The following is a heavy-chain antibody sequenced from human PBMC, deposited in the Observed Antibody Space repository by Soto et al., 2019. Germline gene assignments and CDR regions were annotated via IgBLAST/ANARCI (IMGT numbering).Heavy chain of an antibody. D-gene: IGHD2-2*02. CDR1: GDSVGSNSVT. Sequence: SQTLSLTYAISGDSVGSNSVTWDWIRQSPSRGLEWLGRTYYRSKWYNDYAVSVKSRIIINPDTSKNQFSLHLNSVTPEDTAMYYCARLIGNSCFTDRGQGTLVTVSS. CDR2: TYYRSKWYN. V-gene: IGHV6-1*01. J-gene: IGHJ4*02. CDR3: ARLIGNSCFTD.